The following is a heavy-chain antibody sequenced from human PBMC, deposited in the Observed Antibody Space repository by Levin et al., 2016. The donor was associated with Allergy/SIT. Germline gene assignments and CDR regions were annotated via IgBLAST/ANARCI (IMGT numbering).Heavy chain of an antibody. J-gene: IGHJ3*02. CDR2: ISSSSSTI. V-gene: IGHV3-48*02. Sequence: WIRQPPGKGLEWVSYISSSSSTIYYADSVKGRFTISRDNAKNSLYLQMNSLRDEDTAVYYCARYYYDSSPRGGAFDIWGQGTMVTVSS. CDR3: ARYYYDSSPRGGAFDI. D-gene: IGHD3-22*01.